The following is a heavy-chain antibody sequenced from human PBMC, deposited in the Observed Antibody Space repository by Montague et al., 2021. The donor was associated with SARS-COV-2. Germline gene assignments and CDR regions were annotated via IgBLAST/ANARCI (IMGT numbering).Heavy chain of an antibody. CDR1: GFTFSSYD. CDR3: LREPRYRGNDFYGMVV. D-gene: IGHD5-12*01. V-gene: IGHV3-13*01. CDR2: INIVGDT. Sequence: SLRLSCAASGFTFSSYDMHWVRQVTGEGLEWVSAINIVGDTYYSASVKGRFTISRENAKNSLYLQMNSLRAADTAVYYCLREPRYRGNDFYGMVVWGQGTTVTVSS. J-gene: IGHJ6*02.